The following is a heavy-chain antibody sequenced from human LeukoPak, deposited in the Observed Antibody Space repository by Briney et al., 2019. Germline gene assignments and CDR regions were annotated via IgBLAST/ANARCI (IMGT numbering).Heavy chain of an antibody. CDR1: AFTFSTYA. CDR2: ISGSGGST. CDR3: AKAIVSYYGSGRDDAFDI. D-gene: IGHD3-10*01. J-gene: IGHJ3*02. Sequence: TGGPLRLSCAASAFTFSTYAMSWVRQAPGKGLEWVSAISGSGGSTYYADSVKGRFTISRDNSKNSLYLQMNTLRAEDTAVYFCAKAIVSYYGSGRDDAFDIWGQGTMVTVSS. V-gene: IGHV3-23*01.